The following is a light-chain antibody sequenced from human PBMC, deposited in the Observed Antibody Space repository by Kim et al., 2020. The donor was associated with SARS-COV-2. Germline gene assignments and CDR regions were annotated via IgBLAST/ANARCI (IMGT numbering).Light chain of an antibody. Sequence: QSALTQPRSVSGSPGQSVAISCTGTSSDVGSYNYVSWYQQHPGKPPKLMIFDVSQRHSGVPYRFSASKSGNTACLTVSGLQDEDEADFYCCSYAGGYTWVFGGGTQLTVL. CDR2: DVS. J-gene: IGLJ2*01. CDR1: SSDVGSYNY. CDR3: CSYAGGYTWV. V-gene: IGLV2-11*01.